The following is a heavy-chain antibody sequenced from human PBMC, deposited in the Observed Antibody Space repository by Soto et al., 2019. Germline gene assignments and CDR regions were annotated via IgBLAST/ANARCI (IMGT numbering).Heavy chain of an antibody. D-gene: IGHD3-10*01. CDR2: MNPSSGTT. CDR3: AKARKSFYFDP. J-gene: IGHJ4*02. V-gene: IGHV1-8*01. CDR1: GYTFTNYD. Sequence: ASVKVSCKTSGYTFTNYDINWVRQAPGQGLEWMGWMNPSSGTTFYAQTFQGRVTMTGNTSLTTAYLDLGSLRSVDTAIYYCAKARKSFYFDPWGQGTLVTVSS.